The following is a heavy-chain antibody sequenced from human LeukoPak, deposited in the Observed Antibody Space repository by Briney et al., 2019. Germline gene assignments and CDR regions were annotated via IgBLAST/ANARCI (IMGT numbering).Heavy chain of an antibody. CDR3: ARDKSLGY. V-gene: IGHV3-30-3*01. CDR2: ISDDGSNK. CDR1: GFTFSRYA. Sequence: GRSLRLSCAASGFTFSRYAMHWVRQAPGKGLEWVALISDDGSNKYYLDSVKGRFTISRDNSKNTLYLQMNSLRAEDTAVYYCARDKSLGYWGQGTLVTVSS. J-gene: IGHJ4*02. D-gene: IGHD7-27*01.